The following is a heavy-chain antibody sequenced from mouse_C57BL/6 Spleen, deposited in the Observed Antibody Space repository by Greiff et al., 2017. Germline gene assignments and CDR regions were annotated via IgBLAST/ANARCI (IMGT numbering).Heavy chain of an antibody. Sequence: VQLQQPGAELVRPGSSVKLSCKASGYTFTSYWMHWVKQRPIQGLEWIGNIDPSDSDTHYNQKFKDKATLTVDKSSSTAYMQISSLTSEDSAVYYCARSPSGRYFDVWGTGTTVTVSS. J-gene: IGHJ1*03. V-gene: IGHV1-52*01. CDR2: IDPSDSDT. D-gene: IGHD3-1*01. CDR1: GYTFTSYW. CDR3: ARSPSGRYFDV.